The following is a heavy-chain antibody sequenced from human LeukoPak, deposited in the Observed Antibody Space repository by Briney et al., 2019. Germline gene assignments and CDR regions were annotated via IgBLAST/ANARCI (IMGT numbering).Heavy chain of an antibody. D-gene: IGHD2-8*01. CDR2: IYPGDSET. J-gene: IGHJ4*02. CDR3: ARGYCTNGVCYPWGYFDY. V-gene: IGHV5-51*01. CDR1: GYSFTSYW. Sequence: GESLKISCKGSGYSFTSYWIGWVRQMPGQGLEWMGIIYPGDSETRYSPSFQGQVTISADKSISTAYLQWSSLKASDTAMYYCARGYCTNGVCYPWGYFDYWGQGTLVTVSS.